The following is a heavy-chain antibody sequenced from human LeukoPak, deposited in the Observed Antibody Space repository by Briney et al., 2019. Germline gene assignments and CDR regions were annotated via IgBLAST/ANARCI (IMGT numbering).Heavy chain of an antibody. CDR1: GYTFTGYY. CDR3: ARSREHSFDI. CDR2: INPNSGDT. V-gene: IGHV1-2*02. Sequence: AASVKVSCKASGYTFTGYYIHWVRQAPGQGLECMGWINPNSGDTNYAQKFQGRVTMTRDTSISTAYMEVSGLRSDDTAVYYCARSREHSFDIWGQGTMVTVSS. J-gene: IGHJ3*02. D-gene: IGHD1-26*01.